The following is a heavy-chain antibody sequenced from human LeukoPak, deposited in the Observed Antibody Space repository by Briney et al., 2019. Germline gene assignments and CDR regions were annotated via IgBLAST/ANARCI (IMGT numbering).Heavy chain of an antibody. CDR2: IYHSGST. J-gene: IGHJ3*02. Sequence: SQTLSLTCTVSGGSISSGYYWGWIRQPPGKGLEWIGSIYHSGSTYYNPSLKSRVTISVDTSKNQFSLKLSSVTAADTAVYYCARDAGRGGARAFDIWGQGTMVTVSS. D-gene: IGHD1-26*01. V-gene: IGHV4-38-2*02. CDR1: GGSISSGYY. CDR3: ARDAGRGGARAFDI.